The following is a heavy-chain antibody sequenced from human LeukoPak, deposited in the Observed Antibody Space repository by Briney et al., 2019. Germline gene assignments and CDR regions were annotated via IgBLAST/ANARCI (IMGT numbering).Heavy chain of an antibody. J-gene: IGHJ4*02. CDR1: GFTFSSYG. CDR3: AKDRVHCSGGSCYSEGYFDY. CDR2: ISGSGGST. D-gene: IGHD2-15*01. Sequence: PGGSLRLSCAASGFTFSSYGMSWVRQAPGKGLEWVSAISGSGGSTYYADSVKGRFTISRDNSKNTLYLQMNSLRAEDTAVYYCAKDRVHCSGGSCYSEGYFDYWGQGTLVTVSS. V-gene: IGHV3-23*01.